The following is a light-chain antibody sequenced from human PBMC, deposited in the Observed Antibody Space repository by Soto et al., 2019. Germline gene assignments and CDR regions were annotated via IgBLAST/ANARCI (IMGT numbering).Light chain of an antibody. CDR1: QSVLYSSNNKNY. Sequence: DIVMTQSLDSLAVSLGERATINCKSSQSVLYSSNNKNYLAWYQQKPGQPPKLLIYWASTRESGVPDRFSGSGSGAVFTPTITPRQDEDVAVYYCKQYYSTPRTFGQGPKVKIK. J-gene: IGKJ1*01. CDR3: KQYYSTPRT. V-gene: IGKV4-1*01. CDR2: WAS.